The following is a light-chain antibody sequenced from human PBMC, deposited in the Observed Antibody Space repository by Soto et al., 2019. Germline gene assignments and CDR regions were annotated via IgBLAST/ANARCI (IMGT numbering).Light chain of an antibody. Sequence: EIGLTQSPGTLSLSPGERATLSCRASQRVSSSYLAWYQQKPGQAPRLLIYGASSRATGIPDRFSGSGSGTDFTLTISRLEPEDFAVYYCQQYGSSPYTFGQGTKMQI. CDR1: QRVSSSY. J-gene: IGKJ2*01. CDR2: GAS. V-gene: IGKV3-20*01. CDR3: QQYGSSPYT.